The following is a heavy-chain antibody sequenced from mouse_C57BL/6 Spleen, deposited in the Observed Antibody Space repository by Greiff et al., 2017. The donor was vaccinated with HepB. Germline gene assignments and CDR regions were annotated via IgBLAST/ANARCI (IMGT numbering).Heavy chain of an antibody. D-gene: IGHD4-1*02. CDR3: ARSWPDPTGYYFDY. CDR1: GYTFTSYW. Sequence: QVQLQQPGAELVRPGSSVKLSCKASGYTFTSYWMHWVKQRPIQGLEWIGNIDPSDCETHYNQKFKDKATLTVDKSSSTAYMQLSSLTSEESAVYCCARSWPDPTGYYFDYWGQGTTLTVSS. CDR2: IDPSDCET. J-gene: IGHJ2*01. V-gene: IGHV1-52*01.